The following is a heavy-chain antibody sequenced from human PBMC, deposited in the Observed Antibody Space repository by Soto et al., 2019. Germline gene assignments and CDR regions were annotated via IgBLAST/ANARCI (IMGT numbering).Heavy chain of an antibody. CDR2: IWYDGSNK. J-gene: IGHJ5*02. Sequence: QVQLVESGGGVVQPGRSLRLSCAASGFTFSSYGMHWVRQAPGKGLEWVAVIWYDGSNKYYADSVKGRFTISRDNSKNTLYLQMNSLRAEDTAVYYCARSLRIAAAGDGFDPWGQGTLVTVSS. CDR1: GFTFSSYG. D-gene: IGHD6-13*01. V-gene: IGHV3-33*01. CDR3: ARSLRIAAAGDGFDP.